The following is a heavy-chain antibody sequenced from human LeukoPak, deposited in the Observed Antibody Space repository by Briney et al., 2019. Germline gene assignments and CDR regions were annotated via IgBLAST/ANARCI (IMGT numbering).Heavy chain of an antibody. D-gene: IGHD6-19*01. CDR1: GFTVSSDY. CDR2: IYTGGST. CDR3: ARGTSTVSAGYY. J-gene: IGHJ4*02. Sequence: TGGSLRLSCAASGFTVSSDYMSWVRQAPGKGQEWVSVIYTGGSTYYADSVKGRFTISRDTSKNTLHLQMNSLRAEDTAVYYCARGTSTVSAGYYWGQGTLVTVSS. V-gene: IGHV3-53*01.